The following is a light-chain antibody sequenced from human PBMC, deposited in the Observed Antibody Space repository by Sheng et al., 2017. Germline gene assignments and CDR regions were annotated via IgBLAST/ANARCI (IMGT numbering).Light chain of an antibody. J-gene: IGKJ2*03. V-gene: IGKV3-20*01. CDR1: QSVSRSF. CDR3: QHYGRSPPYS. Sequence: EIVLTQSPGTLSLSPGERATLSCRASQSVSRSFLAWYQQKPGQAPRLLIYDASSRATGIPDRFSGSGSETDFTLTISRLEPEDFAVYYCQHYGRSPPYSFGQGTKLEI. CDR2: DAS.